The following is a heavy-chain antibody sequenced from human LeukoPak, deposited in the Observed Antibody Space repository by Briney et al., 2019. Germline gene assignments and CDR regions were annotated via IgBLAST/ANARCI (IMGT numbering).Heavy chain of an antibody. D-gene: IGHD2-2*01. CDR1: GYTFTSYY. CDR3: AIGDQLLSWFDP. Sequence: GASVKVSCKASGYTFTSYYMHWVRQAPGQGLEWMGIINPSGGSTSYAQKFQGRVTMTKDMSTSTVYMELSSLRSEDTAVYYCAIGDQLLSWFDPWGQGTLVTVSS. V-gene: IGHV1-46*01. J-gene: IGHJ5*02. CDR2: INPSGGST.